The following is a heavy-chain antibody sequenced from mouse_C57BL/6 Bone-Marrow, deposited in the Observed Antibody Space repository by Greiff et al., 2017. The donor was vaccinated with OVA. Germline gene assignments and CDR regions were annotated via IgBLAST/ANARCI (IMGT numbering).Heavy chain of an antibody. CDR3: ARPVSTWFAY. CDR2: IYPGSGNT. CDR1: GYSFTSYY. J-gene: IGHJ3*01. Sequence: QVQLKESGPELVKPGASVKISCKASGYSFTSYYIHWVKQRPGQGLEWIGWIYPGSGNTKYNEKFKGKATLTADTSSSTAYMQLSSLTSEDSAVYYCARPVSTWFAYWGQGTLVTVSA. V-gene: IGHV1-66*01. D-gene: IGHD1-1*01.